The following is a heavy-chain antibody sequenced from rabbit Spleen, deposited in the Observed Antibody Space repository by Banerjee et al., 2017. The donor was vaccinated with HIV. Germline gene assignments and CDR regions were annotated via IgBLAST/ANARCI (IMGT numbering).Heavy chain of an antibody. CDR2: IYTSGGGT. CDR3: ARDSNDWCFDV. Sequence: QEQLVESGGGLVQPEGSLTLTCTASGFTFSSYYYMCWVRQAPGKGLEWIACIYTSGGGTYSASWAKGRFTISKTSSTTVTLQMTSLTAADTATYFCARDSNDWCFDVWGPGTLVTVS. D-gene: IGHD4-1*01. CDR1: GFTFSSYYY. J-gene: IGHJ2*01. V-gene: IGHV1S45*01.